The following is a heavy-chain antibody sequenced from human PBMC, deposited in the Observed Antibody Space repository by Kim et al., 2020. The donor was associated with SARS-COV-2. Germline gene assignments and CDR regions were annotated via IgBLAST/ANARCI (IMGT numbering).Heavy chain of an antibody. CDR2: VDEGGYT. V-gene: IGHV4-31*03. Sequence: SETLSLTCSVSGGSISSGGNYWSWIRQLPGGGLEWLGYVDEGGYTYYSPSLKGRVVVSVDTSNNQFSLRLNSVSAADTAVYYCATVPVPPAYFDSWGQGILVTVSS. CDR1: GGSISSGGNY. CDR3: ATVPVPPAYFDS. J-gene: IGHJ4*02. D-gene: IGHD3-10*01.